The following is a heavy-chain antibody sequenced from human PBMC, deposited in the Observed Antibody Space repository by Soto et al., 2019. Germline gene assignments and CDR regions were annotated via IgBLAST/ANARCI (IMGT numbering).Heavy chain of an antibody. CDR1: GYSFTSYW. D-gene: IGHD6-13*01. CDR2: IDPSDYYR. Sequence: EVQLVQSGAEVKKPGESLRISCKGSGYSFTSYWISWVRQMPGTGLEWMGRIDPSDYYRNYNPSHQGHVTISADKSSSTAYLQWSSLKASDTAMYYCALHERSSRWYRYFQHWGQGTLVTVSS. CDR3: ALHERSSRWYRYFQH. J-gene: IGHJ1*01. V-gene: IGHV5-10-1*03.